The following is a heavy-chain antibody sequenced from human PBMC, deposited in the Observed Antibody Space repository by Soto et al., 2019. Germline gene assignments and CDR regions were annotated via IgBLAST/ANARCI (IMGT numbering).Heavy chain of an antibody. CDR3: ASPVVAAAGSQGFDY. Sequence: QLQLQESGPGLVKPSETLSLTCTVSGGSISSSSYYWGWIRQPPGKGLEWIGSIYYSGSTYYNPPLKSRVTISVDTSKNQFSLKLSSVTAADTAVYYCASPVVAAAGSQGFDYWGQGTLVTVSS. D-gene: IGHD6-13*01. CDR2: IYYSGST. V-gene: IGHV4-39*01. J-gene: IGHJ4*02. CDR1: GGSISSSSYY.